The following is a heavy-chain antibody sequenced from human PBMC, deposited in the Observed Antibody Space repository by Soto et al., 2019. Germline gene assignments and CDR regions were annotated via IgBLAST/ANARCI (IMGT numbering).Heavy chain of an antibody. Sequence: SETLSLTCTVSGGSIISYYWSWILQPPGKGLEWIGYIYYSGSTNNNPSLKSRVTISVDTSKNQFSLKLSSVTAADTAVYYCARVGYRYGLYYFDYWGEGTQVTVS. CDR1: GGSIISYY. D-gene: IGHD5-18*01. V-gene: IGHV4-59*01. CDR3: ARVGYRYGLYYFDY. CDR2: IYYSGST. J-gene: IGHJ4*02.